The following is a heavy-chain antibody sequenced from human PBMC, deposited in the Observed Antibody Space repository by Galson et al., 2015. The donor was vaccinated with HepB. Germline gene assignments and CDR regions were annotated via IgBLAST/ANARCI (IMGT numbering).Heavy chain of an antibody. D-gene: IGHD3-22*01. J-gene: IGHJ2*01. Sequence: LSLTCTVSGGSISSHYWSWIRQPPGKGLEWIGYVYYTGSSNQNPSLKSRVTISLAMSKTQFSLKLSSVTAADTAVYYCARLSSYYYDSSAYYQGGYFDLWGRGALVTVSS. CDR2: VYYTGSS. CDR1: GGSISSHY. V-gene: IGHV4-59*08. CDR3: ARLSSYYYDSSAYYQGGYFDL.